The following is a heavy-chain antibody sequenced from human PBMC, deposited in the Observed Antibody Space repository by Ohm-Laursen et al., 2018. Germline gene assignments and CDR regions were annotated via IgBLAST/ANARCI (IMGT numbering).Heavy chain of an antibody. CDR3: ARGDAFDI. Sequence: SLRLSCAASEVTFSSYWMSWVRQAPGKGLEWVANIKQDGSEKRYVDSVKGRFTISRDDAKNSLYLQMNSLRAEDTAVYYCARGDAFDIWGQGTMVTVSS. CDR1: EVTFSSYW. V-gene: IGHV3-7*01. J-gene: IGHJ3*02. CDR2: IKQDGSEK.